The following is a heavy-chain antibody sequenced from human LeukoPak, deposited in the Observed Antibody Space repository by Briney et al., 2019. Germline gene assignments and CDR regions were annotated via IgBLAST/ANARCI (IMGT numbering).Heavy chain of an antibody. D-gene: IGHD1-26*01. CDR2: IYTNGST. J-gene: IGHJ4*02. Sequence: SQTLSLTCTVSGGSISSGSYYWSWIRQPAGKGLEWIGRIYTNGSTNYNPSLKSRVTISVDTSKNQFSLKLSSVTAADTAVYYCARGRGSYYNYFDYWGQGTLVTVSS. V-gene: IGHV4-61*02. CDR1: GGSISSGSYY. CDR3: ARGRGSYYNYFDY.